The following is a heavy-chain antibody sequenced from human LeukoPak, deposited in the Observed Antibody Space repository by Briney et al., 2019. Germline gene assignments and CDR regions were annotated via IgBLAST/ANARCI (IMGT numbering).Heavy chain of an antibody. CDR1: GFTFDDYA. V-gene: IGHV3-9*01. CDR2: ISWNSGSI. D-gene: IGHD6-6*01. Sequence: GRSLRLSCAASGFTFDDYAMHWVRQAPGKGLEWVSGISWNSGSIGYADSVKGRFTVSRDNAKNSLYLQMNSLRAEDTALYYCARYLQLVGESFYYWDQGTLVTVSS. CDR3: ARYLQLVGESFYY. J-gene: IGHJ4*02.